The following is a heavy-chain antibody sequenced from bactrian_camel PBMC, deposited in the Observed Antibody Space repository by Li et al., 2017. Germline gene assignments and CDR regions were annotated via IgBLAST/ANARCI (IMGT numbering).Heavy chain of an antibody. CDR2: IFSDGSET. CDR1: GFTFGNYA. Sequence: HVQLVESGGGSVQPGGSLRLSCAASGFTFGNYAMYWFRQAPGKGREWVSTIFSDGSETSCADSVKGRFTVSRDNAKNTVYLQMNSLKSEDTALYYCTTSNVGSLSRSQATQVTVS. J-gene: IGHJ4*01. D-gene: IGHD2*01. V-gene: IGHV3S6*01.